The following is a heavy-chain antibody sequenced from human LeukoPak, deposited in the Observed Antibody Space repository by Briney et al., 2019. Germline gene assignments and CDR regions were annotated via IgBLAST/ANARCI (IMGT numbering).Heavy chain of an antibody. CDR3: ARDSAARGRYSVAGPFDF. Sequence: PGGSLRLSCAASGFTFSIYSMNWVRQAPGKGLEWVSYISKDAKYIFYADPVKGRFTISRDDANDSLYLQMTSLRAEDTAVYYCARDSAARGRYSVAGPFDFWGQGSLVTVSS. CDR1: GFTFSIYS. CDR2: ISKDAKYI. V-gene: IGHV3-21*01. D-gene: IGHD6-19*01. J-gene: IGHJ4*02.